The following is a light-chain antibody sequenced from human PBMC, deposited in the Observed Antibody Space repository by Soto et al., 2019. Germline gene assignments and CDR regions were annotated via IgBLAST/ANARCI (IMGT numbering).Light chain of an antibody. Sequence: QSALTQPASVSVCPGQSITISCAGTSSDVGEYNLVSWYQQHPGEAPKVLIYEVTKRPSGVPDRFSGSTSVNSASLTISGLQADDEADYYCCLYIGATTYVFGTGTKVTVL. CDR1: SSDVGEYNL. V-gene: IGLV2-23*02. CDR2: EVT. J-gene: IGLJ1*01. CDR3: CLYIGATTYV.